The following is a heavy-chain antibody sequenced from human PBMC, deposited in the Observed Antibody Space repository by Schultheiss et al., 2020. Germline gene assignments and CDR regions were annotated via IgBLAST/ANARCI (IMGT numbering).Heavy chain of an antibody. V-gene: IGHV3-33*08. CDR3: AASSGLWELFDY. CDR2: IWYDGSNK. Sequence: GGSLRLSCAASGFTFSSYAMSWVRQAPGKGLEWVAVIWYDGSNKYYADSVKGRFTISRDNSKNTLYLQMNSLRAEDTAVYYCAASSGLWELFDYWGQGTLVTVSS. J-gene: IGHJ4*02. CDR1: GFTFSSYA. D-gene: IGHD1-26*01.